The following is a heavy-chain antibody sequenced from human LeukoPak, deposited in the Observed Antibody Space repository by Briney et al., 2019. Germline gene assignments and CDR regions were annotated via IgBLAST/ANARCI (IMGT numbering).Heavy chain of an antibody. CDR1: GGSFSAYY. D-gene: IGHD3-3*02. CDR2: INHSGST. Sequence: SETLCLTCAAYGGSFSAYYWSWIRQPPGKGLEWIGEINHSGSTNYNPSLKSRVTISVDTSKYHFSLNLSSVTAADTAVYYCARRISRVRTFENWGQGTLVTVSS. J-gene: IGHJ4*02. V-gene: IGHV4-34*01. CDR3: ARRISRVRTFEN.